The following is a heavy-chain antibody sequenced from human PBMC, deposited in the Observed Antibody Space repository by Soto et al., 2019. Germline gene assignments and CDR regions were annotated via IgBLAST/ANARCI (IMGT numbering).Heavy chain of an antibody. V-gene: IGHV3-23*01. D-gene: IGHD3-10*01. CDR3: AKDPGGGLPYYYFHF. Sequence: PGGSLRLSCAASGFSFSSYAMNWVRQAPGKGLEWVSAISGSGKSTYYAESVKGRFTISRDNSKNTLYLQMNSLRAEDTAVYYCAKDPGGGLPYYYFHFWGQGTLVTVSS. J-gene: IGHJ4*02. CDR2: ISGSGKST. CDR1: GFSFSSYA.